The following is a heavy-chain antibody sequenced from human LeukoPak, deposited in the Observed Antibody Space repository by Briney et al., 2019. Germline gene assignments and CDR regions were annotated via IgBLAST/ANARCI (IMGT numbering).Heavy chain of an antibody. CDR3: ARAPSEIGGYYPEYFRH. CDR2: IKSDGST. D-gene: IGHD3-22*01. J-gene: IGHJ1*01. V-gene: IGHV3-74*01. CDR1: GFTFSSYW. Sequence: PGGSLRLSCAASGFTFSSYWMHWVRHAPGKGLVWVSRIKSDGSTNYAESVKGRFTISRDNAKNTVSLQMNSLRAEDTGVYYCARAPSEIGGYYPEYFRHWGQGTLVTVSS.